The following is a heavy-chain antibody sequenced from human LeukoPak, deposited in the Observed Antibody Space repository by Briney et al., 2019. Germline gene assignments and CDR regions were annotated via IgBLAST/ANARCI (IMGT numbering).Heavy chain of an antibody. CDR1: GFTFSSYE. CDR3: GPVGASPFDY. Sequence: GGSLRLSCAASGFTFSSYEMNWVRQAPGKGLEWVAGINWNSDSIGYADSVKGRFTISRDNAKNSLYLQMNSLRVEDTALYYCGPVGASPFDYWGQGTLVTVSS. J-gene: IGHJ4*02. D-gene: IGHD1-26*01. CDR2: INWNSDSI. V-gene: IGHV3-9*01.